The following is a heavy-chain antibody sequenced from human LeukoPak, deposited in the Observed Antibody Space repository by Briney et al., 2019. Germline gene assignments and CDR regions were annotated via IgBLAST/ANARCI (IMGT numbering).Heavy chain of an antibody. V-gene: IGHV1-8*01. D-gene: IGHD5-18*01. CDR1: GYTFTSYD. J-gene: IGHJ4*02. CDR2: MNPNSGNT. Sequence: AASVKVSCKASGYTFTSYDINWVRQATGQGLEWMGWMNPNSGNTGYAQKFQGRVTITRNTSISTAYMELSSLRSEDAAVYYCARGLGRTAMVTRGEVRFDYWGQGTLVTVSS. CDR3: ARGLGRTAMVTRGEVRFDY.